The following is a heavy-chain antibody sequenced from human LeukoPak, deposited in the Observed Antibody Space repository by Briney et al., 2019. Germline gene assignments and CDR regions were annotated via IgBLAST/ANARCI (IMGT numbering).Heavy chain of an antibody. CDR3: ARGKDHYYDSSGYPDYYYYTMDV. CDR1: GYTFTVYF. CDR2: INPYSGDT. V-gene: IGHV1-2*02. D-gene: IGHD3-22*01. Sequence: GASVKVSCKASGYTFTVYFMHWVRQAPGQGLEWMGWINPYSGDTNYAQKFQGRVTMTRDTSISTAFMELSRLRSDDTAVYYCARGKDHYYDSSGYPDYYYYTMDVWGQGTTVTVSS. J-gene: IGHJ6*02.